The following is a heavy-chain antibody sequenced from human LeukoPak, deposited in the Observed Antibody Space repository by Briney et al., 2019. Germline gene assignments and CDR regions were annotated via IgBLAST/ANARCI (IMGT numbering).Heavy chain of an antibody. J-gene: IGHJ2*01. D-gene: IGHD1-14*01. CDR1: GGSFSGYY. Sequence: SETLSLTCAVYGGSFSGYYWSWIRQPPGKGLEWIGEINHSGSTNYNPSLKSRVTISVDTSKNQFSLKLSSVTAADTAVYYCARIVISVTTYWYFDLWGRGTLVTVSS. CDR3: ARIVISVTTYWYFDL. V-gene: IGHV4-34*01. CDR2: INHSGST.